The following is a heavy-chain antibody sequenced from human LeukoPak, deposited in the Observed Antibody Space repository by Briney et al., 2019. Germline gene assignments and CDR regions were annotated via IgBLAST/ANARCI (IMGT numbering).Heavy chain of an antibody. J-gene: IGHJ4*02. D-gene: IGHD2-2*02. V-gene: IGHV4-59*01. CDR3: ARRERYCSSTSCYSYFDY. CDR2: IYYSGST. CDR1: GGSISSYY. Sequence: SETLCLTCSVSGGSISSYYWSWIRQPPGKGLEWIGYIYYSGSTNYNPSLKSRVTISGDTSKNQFSLKLSSVTAADTAVYYCARRERYCSSTSCYSYFDYWGQGTLVTVSS.